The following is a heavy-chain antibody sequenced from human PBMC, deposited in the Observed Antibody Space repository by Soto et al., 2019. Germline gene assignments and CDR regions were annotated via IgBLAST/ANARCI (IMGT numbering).Heavy chain of an antibody. CDR1: VYTFTSYY. V-gene: IGHV1-46*01. CDR3: ARPPYPGCINAVCYPLDY. Sequence: QVQLVQSGAEVKKPGASVKISCKASVYTFTSYYMHWVRKAPGQGLEWMGIINPSGGSTNYAQKLQGRVAMTRDTSTSTVYMELNSLRSEDTAVYYCARPPYPGCINAVCYPLDYWGQGTLVTVSS. D-gene: IGHD2-8*01. CDR2: INPSGGST. J-gene: IGHJ4*02.